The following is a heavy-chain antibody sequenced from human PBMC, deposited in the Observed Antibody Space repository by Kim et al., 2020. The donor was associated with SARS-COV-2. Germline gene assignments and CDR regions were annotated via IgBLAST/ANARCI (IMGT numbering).Heavy chain of an antibody. D-gene: IGHD1-26*01. CDR2: ISGSGGST. CDR1: GFTFSRYA. V-gene: IGHV3-23*01. CDR3: AKGVGATKIPDY. Sequence: GGSLRLSCAASGFTFSRYAMSWVRQAPGKGLEWVSAISGSGGSTYYADSVKGRFTISRDNSKNTLYLQMNSLRAEDTAVYYCAKGVGATKIPDYWGQGTLVTVSS. J-gene: IGHJ4*02.